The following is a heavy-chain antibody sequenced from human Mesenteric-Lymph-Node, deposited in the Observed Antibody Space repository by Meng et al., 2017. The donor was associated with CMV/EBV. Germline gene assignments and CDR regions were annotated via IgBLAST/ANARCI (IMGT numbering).Heavy chain of an antibody. Sequence: ASVKVSCKASGYTFSAYYIHWVRQAPGQGLEWMGWINPDSGGTDYAQKFQGRVTMTRDTSSSTAYMELSSLRSDDTAVYYCAREIVYYFGGGENDYWGQGTLVTVSS. V-gene: IGHV1-2*02. CDR3: AREIVYYFGGGENDY. CDR1: GYTFSAYY. J-gene: IGHJ4*02. D-gene: IGHD3-10*01. CDR2: INPDSGGT.